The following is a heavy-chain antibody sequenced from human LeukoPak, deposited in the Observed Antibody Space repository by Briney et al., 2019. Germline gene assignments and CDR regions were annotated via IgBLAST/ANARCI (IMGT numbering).Heavy chain of an antibody. CDR2: ISSSSSYI. Sequence: GGSLRLSCAASGFTFSSYSMNWVRQAPGKGLVWVSSISSSSSYIYYADSVKGRFTISRDNAKNSLYLQMNSLRAEDTAVYYCARDLTGYSSSSSDYWGQGTLVTVSS. CDR3: ARDLTGYSSSSSDY. J-gene: IGHJ4*02. V-gene: IGHV3-21*01. CDR1: GFTFSSYS. D-gene: IGHD6-13*01.